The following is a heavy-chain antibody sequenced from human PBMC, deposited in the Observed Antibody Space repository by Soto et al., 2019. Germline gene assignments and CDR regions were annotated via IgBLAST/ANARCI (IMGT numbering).Heavy chain of an antibody. CDR3: ARGGHVVVVTAALDY. CDR2: VNPSGGHT. V-gene: IGHV1-46*01. Sequence: QVQLMQSGAEVKKPGASVKVSCKASGDTFTDYYIHWVRQAPGQGLERMGTVNPSGGHTTYAQHFLGRVTMTRDTSTSTLYMELTSLRSEDTAVYYCARGGHVVVVTAALDYWGQGTLVTVSS. D-gene: IGHD2-21*02. CDR1: GDTFTDYY. J-gene: IGHJ4*02.